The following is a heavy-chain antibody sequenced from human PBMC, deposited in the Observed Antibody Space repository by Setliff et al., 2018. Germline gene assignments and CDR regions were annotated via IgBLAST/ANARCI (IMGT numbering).Heavy chain of an antibody. V-gene: IGHV3-23*03. J-gene: IGHJ4*02. D-gene: IGHD3-10*01. Sequence: GGSLRLSCAASGFAFSYYAMSWVRQAPGRGLEWVSLIYSGGNTHYSDSVQGRFTISRDDSKNTLSLQMDSLSAEDTAVYFCRLWFEETWRDYWGQGTLVTVSS. CDR3: RLWFEETWRDY. CDR2: IYSGGNT. CDR1: GFAFSYYA.